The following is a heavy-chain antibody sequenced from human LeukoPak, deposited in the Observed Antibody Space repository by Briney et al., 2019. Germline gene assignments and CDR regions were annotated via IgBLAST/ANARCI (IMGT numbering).Heavy chain of an antibody. CDR3: ARLGGYSYGLRR. Sequence: SETLSLTCTVSGGSISSYYWSWIRQPPGKGLEWIGYIYYSGSTNYNPSLKCRVTISVDTSKNQFSLKLSSVTAADTAVYYCARLGGYSYGLRRWGQGTLVTVSS. J-gene: IGHJ4*02. CDR1: GGSISSYY. CDR2: IYYSGST. V-gene: IGHV4-59*01. D-gene: IGHD5-18*01.